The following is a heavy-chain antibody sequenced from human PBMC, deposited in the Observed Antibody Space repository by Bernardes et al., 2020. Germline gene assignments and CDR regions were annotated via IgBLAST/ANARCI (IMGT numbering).Heavy chain of an antibody. V-gene: IGHV3-30*18. D-gene: IGHD3-10*02. CDR1: GFTFSSYG. CDR2: ISYDGSNK. J-gene: IGHJ4*02. CDR3: AKRIGVGSPILVRGDFDY. Sequence: GGSLRLSCAASGFTFSSYGMHWVRQAPGKGLEWVAVISYDGSNKYYADSVKGRFTISRDNSKNTLYLQMNSLRAEDTAVYYCAKRIGVGSPILVRGDFDYWGQGTLVTVSS.